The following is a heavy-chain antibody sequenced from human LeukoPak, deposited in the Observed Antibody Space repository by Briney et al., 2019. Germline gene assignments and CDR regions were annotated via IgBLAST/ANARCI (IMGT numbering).Heavy chain of an antibody. J-gene: IGHJ3*02. CDR2: NYYSGST. D-gene: IGHD6-19*01. CDR1: GYSISSSNW. Sequence: SDTLPLTCAVPGYSISSSNWWGWIRQSPGKGLEWIGYNYYSGSTYYNPSLKSRVTMSVDTSKNQFSLKLNSVTAVDTAVYYCARVLSSGWTGGAFDIWGQGTMVIVSS. V-gene: IGHV4-28*03. CDR3: ARVLSSGWTGGAFDI.